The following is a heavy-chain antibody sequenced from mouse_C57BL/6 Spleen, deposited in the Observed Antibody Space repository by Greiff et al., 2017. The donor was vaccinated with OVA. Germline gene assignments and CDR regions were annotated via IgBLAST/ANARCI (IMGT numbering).Heavy chain of an antibody. CDR2: ISSGSSTI. Sequence: DVHLVESGGNLVKPGGSLKLSCAASGFTFSDYGMHWVRQAPEKGLEWVAYISSGSSTIFYADTVKGRFTISRDNAKNTLFLQMTSLRSEDTAMYYCAQLSWFAYWGQGTLVTVSA. CDR1: GFTFSDYG. CDR3: AQLSWFAY. V-gene: IGHV5-17*01. J-gene: IGHJ3*01. D-gene: IGHD4-1*02.